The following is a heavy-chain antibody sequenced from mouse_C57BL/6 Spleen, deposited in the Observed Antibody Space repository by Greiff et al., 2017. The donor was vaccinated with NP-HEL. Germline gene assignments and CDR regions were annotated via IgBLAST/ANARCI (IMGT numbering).Heavy chain of an antibody. V-gene: IGHV5-17*01. CDR3: ARSYYFDY. CDR2: ISSGSSTI. J-gene: IGHJ2*01. Sequence: VQLKESGGGLVKPGGSLKLSCAASGFTFSDYGMHWVRQAPEKGLEWIAYISSGSSTIYYADTVKGRFTISRDNAKNTLFLQMTSLRSEDTAMYYCARSYYFDYWGQGTTLTVSS. CDR1: GFTFSDYG.